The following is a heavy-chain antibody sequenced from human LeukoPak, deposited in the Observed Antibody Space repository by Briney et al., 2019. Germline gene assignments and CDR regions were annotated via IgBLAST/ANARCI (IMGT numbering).Heavy chain of an antibody. Sequence: PGGSLRLSCAASGFTFSSYAMHRVRQAPGKGLEWVAFIRHDGSNEYYADSVKGRFTISRDNSKNTLYLQMNSLRTEDTAVYYCAKDLRGYSYGGYYFDYWGQGTLVTVSS. V-gene: IGHV3-30*02. D-gene: IGHD5-18*01. CDR3: AKDLRGYSYGGYYFDY. CDR1: GFTFSSYA. J-gene: IGHJ4*02. CDR2: IRHDGSNE.